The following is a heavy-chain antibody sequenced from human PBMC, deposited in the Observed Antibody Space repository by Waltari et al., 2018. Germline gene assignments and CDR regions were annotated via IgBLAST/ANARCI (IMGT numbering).Heavy chain of an antibody. Sequence: EVQLVESGGGLVRPGGSLRLSCVASGFTFRDYTMSWVRHTPARVLELVSSISGRTTYIYYADSVKGRFAISRDNARTSLDLQMNSLKVEDTAVYYCTRGAREEVVVTYLDWKFDVWAVAPWSLSPQ. D-gene: IGHD2-21*02. CDR2: ISGRTTYI. V-gene: IGHV3-21*01. CDR1: GFTFRDYT. J-gene: IGHJ2*01. CDR3: TRGAREEVVVTYLDWKFDV.